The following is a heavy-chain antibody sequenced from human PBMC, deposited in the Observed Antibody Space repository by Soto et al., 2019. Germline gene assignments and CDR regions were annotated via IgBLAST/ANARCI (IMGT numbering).Heavy chain of an antibody. CDR2: ISYDGSNK. D-gene: IGHD1-1*01. CDR3: AKDGDTGTTDYFDY. Sequence: GGSLRLSCAASGFTFSSYGMHWVRQAPGKGLEWVAVISYDGSNKYYADSVKGRFTISRDNSKNTLYLQMNSLRAEDTAVYYCAKDGDTGTTDYFDYWGQGTLVTVSS. J-gene: IGHJ4*02. V-gene: IGHV3-30*18. CDR1: GFTFSSYG.